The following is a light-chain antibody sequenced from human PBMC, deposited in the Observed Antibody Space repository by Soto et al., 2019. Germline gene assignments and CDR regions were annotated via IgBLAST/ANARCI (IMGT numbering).Light chain of an antibody. CDR1: QSVSSN. V-gene: IGKV3-15*01. CDR2: GAS. Sequence: EIVMTQSPATLSVSPGERATLSCRASQSVSSNLAWYQQKPGQAPRLLIYGASTRATGIPARFSGSGSGTEFPLTISSLQYEDFAVYYCQQYNNWSETFGQGTKVEIK. CDR3: QQYNNWSET. J-gene: IGKJ1*01.